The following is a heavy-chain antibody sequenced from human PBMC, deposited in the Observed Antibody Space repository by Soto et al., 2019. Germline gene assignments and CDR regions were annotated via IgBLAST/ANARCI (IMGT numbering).Heavy chain of an antibody. D-gene: IGHD3-16*01. J-gene: IGHJ6*03. Sequence: SETLSLTCTVSGGSISSGGYYWSWIRQHPGKGLEWIGYIYYSGSTYYNPSLKSRVTISVDTSKNQFSLKLSSVTAADTAVYYCARSIKIGRGSSYYYYYMDVWGKGTTVTVSS. CDR3: ARSIKIGRGSSYYYYYMDV. V-gene: IGHV4-31*03. CDR1: GGSISSGGYY. CDR2: IYYSGST.